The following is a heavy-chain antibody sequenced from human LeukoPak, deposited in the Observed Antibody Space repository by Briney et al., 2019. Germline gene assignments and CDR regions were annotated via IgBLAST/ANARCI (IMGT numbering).Heavy chain of an antibody. Sequence: SETLSLTCTVSGGSISSYYWSWIRQPPGKGLEWIGYIYYSGSTNYNPSLKSRVTISVDTSKNQFSLKLSSVTAADTAVYYCARIGYCSSTSCPLGHYYYYGMDVWGQGTTVIVSS. D-gene: IGHD2-2*01. J-gene: IGHJ6*02. CDR1: GGSISSYY. V-gene: IGHV4-59*01. CDR3: ARIGYCSSTSCPLGHYYYYGMDV. CDR2: IYYSGST.